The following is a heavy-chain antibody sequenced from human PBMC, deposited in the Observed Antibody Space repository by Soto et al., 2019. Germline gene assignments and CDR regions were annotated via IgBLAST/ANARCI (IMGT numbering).Heavy chain of an antibody. J-gene: IGHJ4*02. V-gene: IGHV3-23*01. D-gene: IGHD3-16*02. CDR3: ASYRTLGR. CDR1: GFHSRLYA. CDR2: ISGSGGST. Sequence: RGIPRLSSAAFGFHSRLYAMTWVRQAPGKGLEWVSAISGSGGSTYYADSVKGRFSISRDSAKNSLHLQMNNLRAEDAAIYYCASYRTLGRWGQGTPVTVSS.